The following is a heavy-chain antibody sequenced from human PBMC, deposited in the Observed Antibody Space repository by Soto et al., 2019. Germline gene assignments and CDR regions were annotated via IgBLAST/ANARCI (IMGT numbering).Heavy chain of an antibody. CDR2: ISGSGDTT. J-gene: IGHJ5*02. CDR1: GFTFSSYA. CDR3: AKDHSTRTGAYDVGSP. V-gene: IGHV3-23*01. D-gene: IGHD5-12*01. Sequence: GGSLRLSCAASGFTFSSYAMSWVRQSPGKGLEWVSAISGSGDTTYSADSVKGRFTISRDNSKNTLYLQMNSLGVEDTAVYYCAKDHSTRTGAYDVGSPWGQGTLVTVSS.